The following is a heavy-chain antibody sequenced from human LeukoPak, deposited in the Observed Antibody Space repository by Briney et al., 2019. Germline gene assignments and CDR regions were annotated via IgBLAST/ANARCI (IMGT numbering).Heavy chain of an antibody. D-gene: IGHD3-22*01. J-gene: IGHJ4*02. CDR3: ARASKYYCDSSGYPLDY. CDR2: ISSSSSSI. V-gene: IGHV3-21*01. Sequence: GGSLRLSCAASRFTFSSYSMIWVRQAPGKGLEWVSSISSSSSSIYYADSVKGRFTISRDNAKNSLYLQMNSLRAEDTAVYYCARASKYYCDSSGYPLDYWGQGTLATVSS. CDR1: RFTFSSYS.